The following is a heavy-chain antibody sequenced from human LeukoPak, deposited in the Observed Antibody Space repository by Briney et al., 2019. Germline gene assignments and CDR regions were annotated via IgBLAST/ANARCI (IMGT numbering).Heavy chain of an antibody. D-gene: IGHD2-15*01. CDR1: GFTFSSYA. CDR3: ARDHGYCSGGSCYSGNWFDP. CDR2: ISYDGSNK. Sequence: GRSLRLSCAASGFTFSSYAMHWVRQAPGKGLEWVAVISYDGSNKYYADSVKGRFTISRDNSKNTLYLQMNSLRAEDTAVYYCARDHGYCSGGSCYSGNWFDPWGQGTLVTVSS. J-gene: IGHJ5*02. V-gene: IGHV3-30-3*01.